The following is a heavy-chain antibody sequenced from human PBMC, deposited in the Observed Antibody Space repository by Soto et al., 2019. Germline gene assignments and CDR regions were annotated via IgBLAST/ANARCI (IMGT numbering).Heavy chain of an antibody. CDR2: INHSGST. D-gene: IGHD6-6*01. Sequence: QVQLQQWGAGLLKPSETLSLTCAVYGGSFSGYYWSWIRQPPGKGLEWIGEINHSGSTNYNPSLKSRVTISVDTSKNQFSLKLSSVTAADTAVYYCARDDRLYSSSSGWYFDLWGPGTLVTVSS. V-gene: IGHV4-34*01. CDR1: GGSFSGYY. J-gene: IGHJ2*01. CDR3: ARDDRLYSSSSGWYFDL.